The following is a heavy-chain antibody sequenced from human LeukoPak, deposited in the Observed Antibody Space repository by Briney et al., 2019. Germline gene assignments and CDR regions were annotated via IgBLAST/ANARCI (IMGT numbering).Heavy chain of an antibody. CDR1: GFSLSSYW. J-gene: IGHJ3*02. Sequence: GGSLILSCAASGFSLSSYWMTWVRQAPGKGLEWVANIDRDGNKKNHVDSVEGRFTISRDNGKNLLHLQMNSLRAEDTALYYCARDRTSCTGNICYDAFDIWGQGTMVIVSS. D-gene: IGHD2-8*02. V-gene: IGHV3-7*01. CDR3: ARDRTSCTGNICYDAFDI. CDR2: IDRDGNKK.